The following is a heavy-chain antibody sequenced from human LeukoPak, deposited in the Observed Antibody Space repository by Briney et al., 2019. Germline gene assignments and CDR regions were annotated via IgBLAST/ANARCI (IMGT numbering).Heavy chain of an antibody. CDR1: GGSFSGYY. CDR2: INHSGST. D-gene: IGHD6-19*01. V-gene: IGHV4-34*01. J-gene: IGHJ6*04. CDR3: ARLQQIIYSSGLDV. Sequence: SETLSLTCAVYGGSFSGYYWSWIRQPPGKGLEWIGEINHSGSTNYNPSLKSRVTISVDTSKNQFSLKLSSVTAADTAVYYCARLQQIIYSSGLDVWGKGTTVTVSS.